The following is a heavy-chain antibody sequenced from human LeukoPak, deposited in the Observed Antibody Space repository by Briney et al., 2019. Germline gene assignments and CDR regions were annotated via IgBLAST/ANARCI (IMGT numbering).Heavy chain of an antibody. CDR1: GGSISSGSYY. CDR3: ARDDDEYGSSRSAFDI. J-gene: IGHJ3*02. Sequence: SETLSLTCTVSGGSISSGSYYWSWIRQPAGKGLERIGRFYASGSTNYNPSLKSRVTISVDTSKNQFSLNLSSVTAADTAVYYCARDDDEYGSSRSAFDIWGQGTMVTVSS. D-gene: IGHD6-6*01. V-gene: IGHV4-61*02. CDR2: FYASGST.